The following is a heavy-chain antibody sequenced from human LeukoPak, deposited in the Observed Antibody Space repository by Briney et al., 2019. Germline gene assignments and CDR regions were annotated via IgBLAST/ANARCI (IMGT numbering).Heavy chain of an antibody. CDR1: GFTFRSYA. Sequence: GGSLRLSCPASGFTFRSYAISWVRQAPGKGLEWVSAISSSSTNTYYADSVKGRFTISRDNSKNTLYLQVNSLKAEDTAVYYCAKPSSGYGSFDSWGQGTLVTVSS. CDR2: ISSSSTNT. J-gene: IGHJ4*02. V-gene: IGHV3-23*01. CDR3: AKPSSGYGSFDS. D-gene: IGHD6-19*01.